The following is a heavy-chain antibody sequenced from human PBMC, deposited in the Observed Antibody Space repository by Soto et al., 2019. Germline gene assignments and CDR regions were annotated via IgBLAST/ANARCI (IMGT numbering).Heavy chain of an antibody. V-gene: IGHV1-2*02. D-gene: IGHD3-3*01. Sequence: ASVEFSCEASGYTFTCYYMHWVRQAPGQGLEWMGWINPNSRGTNYAQKFQGRVTITRDTSISTAYMELIRLRSDDTAVYYCARDGRFLEWLRLGMDVWGQGTTVTVSS. CDR3: ARDGRFLEWLRLGMDV. CDR1: GYTFTCYY. J-gene: IGHJ6*01. CDR2: INPNSRGT.